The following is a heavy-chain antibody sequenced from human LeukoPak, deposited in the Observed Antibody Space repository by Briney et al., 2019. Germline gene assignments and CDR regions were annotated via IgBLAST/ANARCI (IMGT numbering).Heavy chain of an antibody. CDR3: AKEWELTY. J-gene: IGHJ4*02. D-gene: IGHD1-26*01. V-gene: IGHV3-30*02. Sequence: LPGGSLRLSCAASGFTFSSYGMHWVRQAPGKGLEWVAFIRYDGSNKFYADSVKGRFTISRVNPRNTLYLQMNSLRAEDTAMYHCAKEWELTYWGQGTLVTVSS. CDR1: GFTFSSYG. CDR2: IRYDGSNK.